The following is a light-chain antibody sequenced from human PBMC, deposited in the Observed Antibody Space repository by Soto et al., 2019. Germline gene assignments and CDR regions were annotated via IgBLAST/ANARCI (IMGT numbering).Light chain of an antibody. CDR3: QHRDT. V-gene: IGKV1-5*03. Sequence: DIQMTQSPSTLSASVGDRVTITCRASQSITSWLAWYQQKPGKAPKLLIYKAPTLESGVPSRFSGSGSGTEFTLTISSLQPDDFATYYCQHRDTFGQGTKV. CDR2: KAP. CDR1: QSITSW. J-gene: IGKJ1*01.